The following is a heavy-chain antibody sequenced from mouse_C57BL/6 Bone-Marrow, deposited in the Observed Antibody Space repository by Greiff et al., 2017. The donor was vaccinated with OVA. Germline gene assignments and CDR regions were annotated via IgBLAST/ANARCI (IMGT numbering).Heavy chain of an antibody. Sequence: EVKLQQSGPELVQPGASVKISCKASGYSFTGHYMHWVKQSPGTILDWIGYIYPYNGVSRYTQKFQGKATLTVDKSSSTAYMELRSLTSEDTAVDCSARGTSFDYWGRGTALTVSS. J-gene: IGHJ2*01. D-gene: IGHD2-13*01. CDR2: IYPYNGVS. CDR3: ARGTSFDY. CDR1: GYSFTGHY. V-gene: IGHV1-31*01.